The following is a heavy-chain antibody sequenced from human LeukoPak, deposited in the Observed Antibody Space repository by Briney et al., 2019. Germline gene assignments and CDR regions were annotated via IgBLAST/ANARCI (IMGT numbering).Heavy chain of an antibody. CDR2: IYYSGST. V-gene: IGHV4-59*08. CDR3: ARVWFGESQYFQH. CDR1: GGSISSYY. D-gene: IGHD3-10*01. J-gene: IGHJ1*01. Sequence: SETLSLTCTVSGGSISSYYWSWIRQPPGKGLEWIGYIYYSGSTNYNPSLKSRVTISVDTSKNQFSLKLSSVTAADTAVYYCARVWFGESQYFQHWGQGTLVTVSS.